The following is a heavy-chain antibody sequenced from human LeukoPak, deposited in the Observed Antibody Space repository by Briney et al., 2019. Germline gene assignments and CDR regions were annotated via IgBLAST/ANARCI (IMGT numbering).Heavy chain of an antibody. Sequence: SVTVSCTASGGTFSSYAISWVRQAPGQGLEWMGGIIPIFGTANYAQKFQGRVTIIADESTSTAYMELSSLRSEDTAVYYCARDRAPLWFGAESATAYYYGMDVWGQGTTVTVSS. CDR1: GGTFSSYA. CDR2: IIPIFGTA. J-gene: IGHJ6*02. D-gene: IGHD3-10*01. CDR3: ARDRAPLWFGAESATAYYYGMDV. V-gene: IGHV1-69*13.